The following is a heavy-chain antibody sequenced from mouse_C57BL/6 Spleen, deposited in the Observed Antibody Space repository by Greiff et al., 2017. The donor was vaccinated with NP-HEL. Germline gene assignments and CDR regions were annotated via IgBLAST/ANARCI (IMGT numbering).Heavy chain of an antibody. V-gene: IGHV1-64*01. CDR2: IHPNSGST. CDR1: GYTFTSYW. CDR3: ARHFTTVVATDYFDY. Sequence: QVQLQQPGAELVKPGASVKLSCKASGYTFTSYWMHWVKRRPGQGLEWIGMIHPNSGSTNYNEKFKSKATLTVDKSSSTAYMQLSSLTSEDSAVYYCARHFTTVVATDYFDYWGQGTTLTVSS. J-gene: IGHJ2*01. D-gene: IGHD1-1*01.